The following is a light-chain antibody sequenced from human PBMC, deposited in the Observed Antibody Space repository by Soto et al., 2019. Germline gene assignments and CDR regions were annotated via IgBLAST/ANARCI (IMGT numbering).Light chain of an antibody. Sequence: AIQMTQSPSSLSASVGDTATITCRASQGIRRDLSWYQQKPGEAPKLLIYSASDLQGAVPSRFRGSGSGTDFTLTISSLQPEDFATYYCLQDFNFPRTFGQGTKVEV. CDR3: LQDFNFPRT. CDR2: SAS. CDR1: QGIRRD. V-gene: IGKV1-6*01. J-gene: IGKJ1*01.